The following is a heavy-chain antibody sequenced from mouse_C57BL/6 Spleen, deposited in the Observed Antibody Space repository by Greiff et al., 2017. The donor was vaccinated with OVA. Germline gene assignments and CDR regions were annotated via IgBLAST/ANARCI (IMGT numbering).Heavy chain of an antibody. CDR1: GYAFSSYW. CDR3: ARSTTVVASYAMDY. Sequence: QVQLQQSGAELVKPGASVKISCKASGYAFSSYWMNWVKQRPGKGLEWIGQIYPGDGDTNYNGKFKGKATLTADKSSSTAYMQLSSLTSEDSAVYFWARSTTVVASYAMDYWGQGTSVTVSS. CDR2: IYPGDGDT. J-gene: IGHJ4*01. D-gene: IGHD1-1*01. V-gene: IGHV1-80*01.